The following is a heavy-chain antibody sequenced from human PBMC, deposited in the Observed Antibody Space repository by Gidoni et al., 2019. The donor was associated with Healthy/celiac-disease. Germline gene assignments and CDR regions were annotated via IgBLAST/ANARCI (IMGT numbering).Heavy chain of an antibody. D-gene: IGHD3-16*02. CDR1: GGSFSGYY. CDR3: ARERRLRLGELSL. CDR2: INHSGST. V-gene: IGHV4-34*01. Sequence: QVQLQQWGAGLLKPSETLSLTCAVYGGSFSGYYWSWIRQPPGKGLEWIGEINHSGSTNYNPSLKSRVTISVDTSKNQFSLKLSSVTAADTAVYYCARERRLRLGELSLWGQGTLVTVSS. J-gene: IGHJ4*02.